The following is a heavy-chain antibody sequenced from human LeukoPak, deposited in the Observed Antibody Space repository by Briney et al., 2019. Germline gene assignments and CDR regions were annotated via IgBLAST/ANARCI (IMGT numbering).Heavy chain of an antibody. Sequence: GGSLRHSCAASGFTFSTYWMHWVRQAPGKGLVWVSRIKSDGSTNYADSVKGRFTISRDNAKNTVSLQMNSLRPEDTGVYYCARAPSEIGGYYPEYFRHWGQDTLVTVSP. V-gene: IGHV3-74*01. D-gene: IGHD3-22*01. CDR3: ARAPSEIGGYYPEYFRH. CDR1: GFTFSTYW. CDR2: IKSDGST. J-gene: IGHJ1*01.